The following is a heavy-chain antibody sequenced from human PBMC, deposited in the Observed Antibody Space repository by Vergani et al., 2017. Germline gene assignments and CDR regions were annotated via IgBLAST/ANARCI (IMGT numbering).Heavy chain of an antibody. Sequence: QVQLVQSGAEVKKPGASVKVSCKASGYTFTSYGISWVRQAPGQGLEWMGWISAYNGNTNYAQKLQGRVTMTTDTSTSTAYMELSSLRSEDTAVYYCARDRIAVAGTGYYYGMDVWGQGTTVTVSS. V-gene: IGHV1-18*01. CDR3: ARDRIAVAGTGYYYGMDV. J-gene: IGHJ6*02. CDR2: ISAYNGNT. CDR1: GYTFTSYG. D-gene: IGHD6-19*01.